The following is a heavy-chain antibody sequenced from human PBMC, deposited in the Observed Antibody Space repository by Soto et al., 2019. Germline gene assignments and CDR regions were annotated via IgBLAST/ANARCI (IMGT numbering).Heavy chain of an antibody. J-gene: IGHJ4*02. D-gene: IGHD3-22*01. CDR2: IIPIFGTA. CDR1: GGTFSSYT. V-gene: IGHV1-69*13. Sequence: ASVKVSCKTSGGTFSSYTISWVRQAPGQGLEWMGGIIPIFGTANYAQKFQGRVTITADESTRTAYMELSSLRSEDTAVYYCAREADYDSSGYYYFYWGQGTLVTVSS. CDR3: AREADYDSSGYYYFY.